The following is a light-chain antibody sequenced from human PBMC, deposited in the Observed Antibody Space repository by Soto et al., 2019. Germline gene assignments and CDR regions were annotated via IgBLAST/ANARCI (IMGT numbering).Light chain of an antibody. V-gene: IGLV3-21*02. CDR2: DDS. Sequence: SSVLTQPPSVSVAPGQTARIPCEGSSIGRKSVHWYQQKSGQAPMLVVYDDSDRPSGIPERFSGSNSENTATLTISRVEAGDAADFYCQVWDSSTEYPVFGGGTKLTVL. CDR1: SIGRKS. J-gene: IGLJ3*02. CDR3: QVWDSSTEYPV.